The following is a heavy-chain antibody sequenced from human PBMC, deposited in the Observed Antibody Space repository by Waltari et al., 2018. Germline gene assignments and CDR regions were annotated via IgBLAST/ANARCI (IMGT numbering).Heavy chain of an antibody. Sequence: QLQLQESGPGLVKPSETLSLTCTVSGGSIRSSSYYWGWIRQPPGKGLEWIGSIYYSGSTYYNPSLKSRVTISVDTSKNQFSLKLSSVTAADTAVYYCAREYCSGGSCYSYYYYGMDVWGQGTTVTVSS. J-gene: IGHJ6*02. CDR3: AREYCSGGSCYSYYYYGMDV. CDR1: GGSIRSSSYY. CDR2: IYYSGST. D-gene: IGHD2-15*01. V-gene: IGHV4-39*02.